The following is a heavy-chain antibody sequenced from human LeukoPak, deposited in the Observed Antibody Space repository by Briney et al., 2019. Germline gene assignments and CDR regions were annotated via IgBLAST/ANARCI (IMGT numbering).Heavy chain of an antibody. V-gene: IGHV3-23*01. CDR2: ISGSGGST. CDR1: GFTFSSYA. CDR3: AKVYSSGWSGYYYGMDV. J-gene: IGHJ6*02. Sequence: GGSLRLSCAASGFTFSSYAMSWVRQAPGKGLEWVSAISGSGGSTYYADSVKGRFTTSRDNSKNTLYLQMNSLRAEDTAVYYCAKVYSSGWSGYYYGMDVWGQGTTVTVSS. D-gene: IGHD6-19*01.